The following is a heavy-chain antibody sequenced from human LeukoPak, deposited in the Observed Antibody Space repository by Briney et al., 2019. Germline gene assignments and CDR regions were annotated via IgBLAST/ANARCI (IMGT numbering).Heavy chain of an antibody. V-gene: IGHV1-2*06. Sequence: GASVKVFCKASGYTFTGYYMHWVRQAPGQGLEWMGRINPNRGGTNYAQKFQGRLNMTRDTSISTAYMELSRLRSDDTAVYYCASSPGIAVADLFDYWGQGTLVTVSS. D-gene: IGHD6-19*01. CDR3: ASSPGIAVADLFDY. J-gene: IGHJ4*02. CDR1: GYTFTGYY. CDR2: INPNRGGT.